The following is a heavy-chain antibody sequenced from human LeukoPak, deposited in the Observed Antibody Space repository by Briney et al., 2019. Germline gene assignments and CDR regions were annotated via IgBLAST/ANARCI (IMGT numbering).Heavy chain of an antibody. CDR1: GFSFSAYA. D-gene: IGHD3-10*01. CDR2: ISGTGYST. V-gene: IGHV3-23*01. J-gene: IGHJ6*02. Sequence: PGGSLRLSCAASGFSFSAYAMTWVRQAPGQGLEWVSSISGTGYSTDYADSVKGRFTIYRDNSKNSLYLQMSSLRSEDTAVYYCARDYVGPYYGSGSYLIYYYGMDVWGQGTTVTVSS. CDR3: ARDYVGPYYGSGSYLIYYYGMDV.